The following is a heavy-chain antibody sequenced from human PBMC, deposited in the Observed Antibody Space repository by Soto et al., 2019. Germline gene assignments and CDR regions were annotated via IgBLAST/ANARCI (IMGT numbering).Heavy chain of an antibody. CDR1: GGSISSGGYY. J-gene: IGHJ6*02. Sequence: ASETLSLTCTVSGGSISSGGYYWSWIRQPPGKGLEWIGYIYYSGSTYYNPSLKSRVTISVDTSKNQFSLKLSSVTAADTAVYYCASWSVLEGPTRYYYYGMDVWGQGTTLTVSS. D-gene: IGHD3-3*01. V-gene: IGHV4-30-4*01. CDR3: ASWSVLEGPTRYYYYGMDV. CDR2: IYYSGST.